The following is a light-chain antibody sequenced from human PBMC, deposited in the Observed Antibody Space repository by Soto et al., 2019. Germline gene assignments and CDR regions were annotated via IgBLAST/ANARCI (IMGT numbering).Light chain of an antibody. CDR2: GAS. J-gene: IGKJ1*01. Sequence: EIVLTQSPGTLCLSSGERATLSCRASQSVSNNYLAWYQQKPGQAPRLLIYGASNRATGIPDRFSGSGSGTDFTLTISRLEPEDFAVYYCQQYGSSGTFGQGTKVDIK. CDR1: QSVSNNY. CDR3: QQYGSSGT. V-gene: IGKV3-20*01.